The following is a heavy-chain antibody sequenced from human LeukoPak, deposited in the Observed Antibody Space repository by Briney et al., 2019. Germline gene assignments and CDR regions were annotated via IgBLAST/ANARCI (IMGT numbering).Heavy chain of an antibody. CDR3: ARVGYDSSGRFDY. D-gene: IGHD3-22*01. Sequence: GGSLRLSCAASGFTFSDYYMTWIRQAPGKGLEWVTYISSSGSIIYYADSVKGRFIISRDNAKNSLYLQMNSLRAEDTAVYFCARVGYDSSGRFDYWGQGTLVTVSS. V-gene: IGHV3-11*04. CDR2: ISSSGSII. CDR1: GFTFSDYY. J-gene: IGHJ4*02.